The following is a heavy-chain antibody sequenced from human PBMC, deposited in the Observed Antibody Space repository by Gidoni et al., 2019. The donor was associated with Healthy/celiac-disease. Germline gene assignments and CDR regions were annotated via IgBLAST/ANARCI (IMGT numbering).Heavy chain of an antibody. D-gene: IGHD3-3*01. CDR3: ARVPGYDFWSGSYHYYYYYGMDV. V-gene: IGHV4-59*01. Sequence: QVQLQESGPGLVKPSETLSLTCPVSGGSISSYYWSWIRQPPGKGLEWIGYIYYSGSTNYTPSLKSRVTISVDTSKNQFSLKLSSVTAADTAVYYCARVPGYDFWSGSYHYYYYYGMDVWGQGTTVTVSS. CDR1: GGSISSYY. J-gene: IGHJ6*02. CDR2: IYYSGST.